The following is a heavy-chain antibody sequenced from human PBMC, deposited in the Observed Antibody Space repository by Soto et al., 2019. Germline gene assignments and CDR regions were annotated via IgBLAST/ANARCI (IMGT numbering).Heavy chain of an antibody. D-gene: IGHD5-12*01. J-gene: IGHJ4*02. V-gene: IGHV2-5*02. CDR1: GFSLSTSGVG. CDR3: AHREWNHGYVGAFDY. Sequence: QITLRESGPALVKPTQTLTLTCTFSGFSLSTSGVGVGWVRQPPGKALEWLALIYWDDDKRYSPSLKSRLTIPTDTSKNLVVLTMTNMDPVDSATYYCAHREWNHGYVGAFDYWGQGTLVTVSS. CDR2: IYWDDDK.